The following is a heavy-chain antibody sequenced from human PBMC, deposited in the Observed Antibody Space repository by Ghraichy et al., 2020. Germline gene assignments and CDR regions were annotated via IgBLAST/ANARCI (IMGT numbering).Heavy chain of an antibody. Sequence: SQTLSLTCAISGDSVSSNSAAWNWIRQSPSRGLEWLGRTYYRSKWYNDYAVSVKSRITINPDTSKNQFSLQLNSVTPEDTAVYYCARDGGEYYYDSRKNWFDPWGQGTLVTVSS. J-gene: IGHJ5*02. CDR1: GDSVSSNSAA. CDR3: ARDGGEYYYDSRKNWFDP. V-gene: IGHV6-1*01. CDR2: TYYRSKWYN. D-gene: IGHD3-22*01.